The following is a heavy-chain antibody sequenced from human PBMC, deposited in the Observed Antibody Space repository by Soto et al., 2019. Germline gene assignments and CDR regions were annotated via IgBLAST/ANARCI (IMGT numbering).Heavy chain of an antibody. V-gene: IGHV3-23*01. J-gene: IGHJ4*02. Sequence: EVQLLESGGGLVQPGGSLRLSCAASGFTFSSYAMSWVRQAPGKGLEWVSAISGSGGSTYYADSVKGRFTISRDNSKNTLYLQMKSLRAEDTAVYYWAIQRGRLVITQFDYWGQGALVTVSS. CDR2: ISGSGGST. CDR3: AIQRGRLVITQFDY. CDR1: GFTFSSYA. D-gene: IGHD3-9*01.